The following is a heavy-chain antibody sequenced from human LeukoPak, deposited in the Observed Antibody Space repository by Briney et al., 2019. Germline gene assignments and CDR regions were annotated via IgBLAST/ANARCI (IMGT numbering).Heavy chain of an antibody. J-gene: IGHJ4*02. D-gene: IGHD1-26*01. V-gene: IGHV1-2*06. Sequence: ASVKVSCKTSGYTFTNYYIHWVGQAPGQGLEWMGRIDPNTGGTKSAKNFQGRVTMTRDTSISTAYMALSGLRSDDTAVYYCASLYDIVGTTVDYWGQGTLVTVSS. CDR3: ASLYDIVGTTVDY. CDR2: IDPNTGGT. CDR1: GYTFTNYY.